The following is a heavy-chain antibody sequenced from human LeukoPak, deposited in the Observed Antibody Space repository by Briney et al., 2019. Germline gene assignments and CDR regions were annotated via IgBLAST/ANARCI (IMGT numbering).Heavy chain of an antibody. D-gene: IGHD2-21*02. CDR3: AKFCGDCYSGPVDY. V-gene: IGHV3-23*01. J-gene: IGHJ4*02. CDR1: YA. CDR2: ISCSGGST. Sequence: YAMSWVRQAPGKGREWVSAISCSGGSTYYADSVKGRFTISRDNSKNTLYLQMNSLRAEDTAVYYCAKFCGDCYSGPVDYWGQGTLVTVSS.